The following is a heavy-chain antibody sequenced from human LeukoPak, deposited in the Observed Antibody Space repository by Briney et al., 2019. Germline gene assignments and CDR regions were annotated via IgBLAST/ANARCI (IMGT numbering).Heavy chain of an antibody. V-gene: IGHV1-18*01. J-gene: IGHJ5*02. CDR2: ISTSNCKT. CDR3: ARDPYHRMGPPLDL. D-gene: IGHD1-14*01. Sequence: RQAXXQGLXXXXXISTSNCKTDYPQKVQGKITITTDTDTSTVFMELRSLPLDDTAVYYCARDPYHRMGPPLDLWGQGTLVIVSS.